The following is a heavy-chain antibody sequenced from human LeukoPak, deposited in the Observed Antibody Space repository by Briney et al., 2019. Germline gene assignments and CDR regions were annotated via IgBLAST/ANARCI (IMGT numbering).Heavy chain of an antibody. V-gene: IGHV4-34*01. Sequence: SETLSLTCAVYGGSFSGYYWSWIRQPPGKGLEWIGEINHSGSTNYNPSLKSRVTISVDTSKNQSSLKLSSVTAADTAVYYCASAAGIGWFDPWGQGTLVTVSS. CDR3: ASAAGIGWFDP. CDR2: INHSGST. CDR1: GGSFSGYY. D-gene: IGHD6-13*01. J-gene: IGHJ5*02.